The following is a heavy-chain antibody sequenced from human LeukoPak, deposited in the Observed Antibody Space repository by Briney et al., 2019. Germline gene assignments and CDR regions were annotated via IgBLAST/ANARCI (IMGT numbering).Heavy chain of an antibody. CDR1: GFTFSSYA. D-gene: IGHD3-9*01. J-gene: IGHJ4*02. V-gene: IGHV3-23*01. Sequence: WGSLRLSCAASGFTFSSYAMSWVRQAPRKGLEWVSVVSGSGSSTDYADSVKGRFTISRDDSKNTLYLQMSSLSAEDTAVYYCAKMNVLTGYYSPNFDFWGQGTLVTVSS. CDR2: VSGSGSST. CDR3: AKMNVLTGYYSPNFDF.